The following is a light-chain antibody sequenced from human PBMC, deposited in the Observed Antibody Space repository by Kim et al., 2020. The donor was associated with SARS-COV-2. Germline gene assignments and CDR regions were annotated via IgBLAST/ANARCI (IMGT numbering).Light chain of an antibody. CDR1: QTINNW. CDR2: KAS. Sequence: SVGDRVSITCRASQTINNWLAWYQQKPGKAPKLLIYKASNLQSGVPSRFSGSGSGTEFTLTISSLQPDDSATYYCQQCNGYSSWTFDQGTKVDIK. CDR3: QQCNGYSSWT. J-gene: IGKJ1*01. V-gene: IGKV1-5*03.